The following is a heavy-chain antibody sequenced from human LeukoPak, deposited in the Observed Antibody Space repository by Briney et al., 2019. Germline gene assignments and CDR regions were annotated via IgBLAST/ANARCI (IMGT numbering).Heavy chain of an antibody. V-gene: IGHV3-15*01. CDR2: IKSKTDGGTT. CDR1: GFTFSNAW. Sequence: KPGGSLRLSCAASGFTFSNAWTSWVRQAPGKGLEWVGRIKSKTDGGTTDYAAPVKGRFTISRDDSKNTLYLQMNSLKTEDTAVYYCTTSGYDFFANSFDYWGQGTLVTVSS. J-gene: IGHJ4*02. CDR3: TTSGYDFFANSFDY. D-gene: IGHD5-12*01.